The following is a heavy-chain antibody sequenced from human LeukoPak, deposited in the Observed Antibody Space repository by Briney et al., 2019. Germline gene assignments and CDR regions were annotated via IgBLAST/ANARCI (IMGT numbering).Heavy chain of an antibody. Sequence: GGALRLSCAASGFTFGDYAMHWVRHAPGKGLEWVSGISWNSGSIGYADSVKGRFTISRDNAKNSLYLQMNSLRAEDTALYYCAKDQSSGYYYENWYFDLWGRGTLVTVSS. V-gene: IGHV3-9*01. D-gene: IGHD3-22*01. CDR1: GFTFGDYA. CDR2: ISWNSGSI. CDR3: AKDQSSGYYYENWYFDL. J-gene: IGHJ2*01.